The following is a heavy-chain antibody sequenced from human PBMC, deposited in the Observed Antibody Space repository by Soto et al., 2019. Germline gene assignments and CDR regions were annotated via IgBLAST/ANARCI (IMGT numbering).Heavy chain of an antibody. J-gene: IGHJ6*02. CDR3: ARASLPGRNDYGIDV. V-gene: IGHV3-33*01. Sequence: QVQLVESGGGVVQPGRSLRLSCAASGFTFSSYGMHWVRQAPGKGLEWVAVIWYDGSNKYYADSVKGRFTISRDNSKNTLYLQMNSLRAEDTAVYYCARASLPGRNDYGIDVWGQGTTVTVSS. CDR2: IWYDGSNK. CDR1: GFTFSSYG.